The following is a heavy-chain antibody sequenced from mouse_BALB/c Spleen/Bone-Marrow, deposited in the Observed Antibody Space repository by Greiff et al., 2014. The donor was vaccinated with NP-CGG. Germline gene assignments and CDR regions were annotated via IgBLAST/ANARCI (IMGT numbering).Heavy chain of an antibody. Sequence: VQLKQSGAELVRSGASVKLSCTASGFNNKDYYMHWVKQRPERGLEWIGWIDPENGDTEYAPKFQGKATMTADTSSNTAYLQLSSLTSEDTAVYYCNGNYYAMDYWGQGTSVTVSS. CDR1: GFNNKDYY. CDR3: NGNYYAMDY. D-gene: IGHD2-1*01. V-gene: IGHV14-4*02. J-gene: IGHJ4*01. CDR2: IDPENGDT.